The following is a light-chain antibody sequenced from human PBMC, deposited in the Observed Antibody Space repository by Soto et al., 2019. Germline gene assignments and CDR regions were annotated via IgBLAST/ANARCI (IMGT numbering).Light chain of an antibody. Sequence: QSVLTQPASVSGSPGQSITIPCTGTSSDIGNYNAVSWYQQHPGKAPKLIIYEVTNRPSGVSDRFSGSKSGNTASLTISGLQAEDEAGYSCGSWTTYRPYVFATGTKFTVL. V-gene: IGLV2-14*01. CDR2: EVT. CDR3: GSWTTYRPYV. J-gene: IGLJ1*01. CDR1: SSDIGNYNA.